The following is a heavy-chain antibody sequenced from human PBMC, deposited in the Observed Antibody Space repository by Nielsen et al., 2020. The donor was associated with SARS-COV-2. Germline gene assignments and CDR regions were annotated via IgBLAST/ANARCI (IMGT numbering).Heavy chain of an antibody. V-gene: IGHV3-30-3*01. CDR1: GFTFSSYA. J-gene: IGHJ4*02. Sequence: GGSLRLSCAASGFTFSSYAMHWVRQAPGKGLEWVAVISYDGSNKYYADSVKGRFTISRDNSKNTLYLQMNSLRAEDTAVYYCASELVASLDYWGQGTLVTVSS. CDR3: ASELVASLDY. D-gene: IGHD5-12*01. CDR2: ISYDGSNK.